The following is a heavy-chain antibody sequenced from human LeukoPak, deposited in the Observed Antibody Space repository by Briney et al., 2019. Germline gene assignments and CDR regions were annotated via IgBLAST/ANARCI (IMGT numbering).Heavy chain of an antibody. CDR2: IYYSGST. J-gene: IGHJ4*02. Sequence: SETLSLTRTVSGGSISSYYWSWIRQPPGKGLEWIGYIYYSGSTNYNPSLKSRVTISVDTSKNQFSLKLSSVTAADTAVYYCARVTGYTAMVPYYFDYWGQGTLVTVSS. CDR1: GGSISSYY. V-gene: IGHV4-59*01. D-gene: IGHD5-18*01. CDR3: ARVTGYTAMVPYYFDY.